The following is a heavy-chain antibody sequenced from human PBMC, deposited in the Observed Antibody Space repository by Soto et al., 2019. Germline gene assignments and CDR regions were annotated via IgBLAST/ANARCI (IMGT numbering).Heavy chain of an antibody. CDR1: GFTFGDYA. CDR3: TREGTYGSGSYYKGNYYYYGMDV. CDR2: IRSKAYGGTT. D-gene: IGHD3-10*01. V-gene: IGHV3-49*04. J-gene: IGHJ6*02. Sequence: GGSLRLSCTASGFTFGDYAMSWVRQAPGKGLEWVGFIRSKAYGGTTEYAASVKGRFTISRDDSKSIAYLQMNSLKTEDTAVYYCTREGTYGSGSYYKGNYYYYGMDVWGQGTTVTRLL.